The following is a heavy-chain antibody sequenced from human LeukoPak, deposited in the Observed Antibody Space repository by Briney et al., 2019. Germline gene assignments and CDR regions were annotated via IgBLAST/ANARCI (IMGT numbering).Heavy chain of an antibody. Sequence: PSETLSLTCTVSGDSISSYYWSWIRQPPGKGLEWIGYIYHSGTTNYNPSLKSRVTISADTSKNQLSLRLNSVTAADTAVYYCARRNFSYWYFDLWGRGTLVIVSS. D-gene: IGHD3-3*01. CDR1: GDSISSYY. V-gene: IGHV4-59*01. CDR3: ARRNFSYWYFDL. CDR2: IYHSGTT. J-gene: IGHJ2*01.